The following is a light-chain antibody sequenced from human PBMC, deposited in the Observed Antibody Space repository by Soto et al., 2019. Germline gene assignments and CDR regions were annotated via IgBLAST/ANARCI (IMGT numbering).Light chain of an antibody. V-gene: IGKV1-9*01. CDR1: QGISSY. CDR3: QQLKSYPYT. J-gene: IGKJ2*01. CDR2: AAS. Sequence: IQLTQSPSSLSASVGDRVTITCRASQGISSYLAWYQQKPGKAPKLLIYAASTLQSVVPSRFSGSGSGTDFTLTISSLQREDFATYYCQQLKSYPYTLGQGTKMEIK.